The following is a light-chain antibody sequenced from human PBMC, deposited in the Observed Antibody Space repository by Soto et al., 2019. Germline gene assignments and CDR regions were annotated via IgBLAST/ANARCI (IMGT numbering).Light chain of an antibody. Sequence: IVLTQSPGTLPLSPGARATVSCRASQSVSSHLAWYQQKRGQAPRLLIYDASSRASGIPARFSGSGSGTDFTLTISSLETEDFAVYYCQQGGNWTLTFGQGTRLEIK. J-gene: IGKJ5*01. CDR2: DAS. CDR3: QQGGNWTLT. CDR1: QSVSSH. V-gene: IGKV3-11*01.